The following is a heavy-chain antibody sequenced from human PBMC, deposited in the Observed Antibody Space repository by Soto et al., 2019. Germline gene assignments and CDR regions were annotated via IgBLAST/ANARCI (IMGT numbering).Heavy chain of an antibody. CDR3: AHASFTLARFDP. D-gene: IGHD1-1*01. Sequence: QITLKESGPTLVEPAQTLTLTCTFSGFSLSTTGVGVGWVRQPPGKALEWLAIVYYTDDKRYSPSLRNRLSRTKATCQNLVVLTIANMGPVDTATYFGAHASFTLARFDPWGQGTPVIVSS. V-gene: IGHV2-5*01. CDR1: GFSLSTTGVG. CDR2: VYYTDDK. J-gene: IGHJ5*02.